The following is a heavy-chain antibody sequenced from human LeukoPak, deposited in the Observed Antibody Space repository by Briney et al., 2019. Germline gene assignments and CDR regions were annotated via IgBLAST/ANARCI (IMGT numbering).Heavy chain of an antibody. J-gene: IGHJ4*02. V-gene: IGHV4-61*01. CDR3: ASGGLSSGWNY. Sequence: KPSETLSLTCTVSGGSVSSGSYFWSWIRQPPGKGLEWIGFICYSGNTKYNPSLESRATISVDTSKNQFSLKLTSLTTADTAVYYCASGGLSSGWNYWGRGALVTVSS. D-gene: IGHD6-19*01. CDR2: ICYSGNT. CDR1: GGSVSSGSYF.